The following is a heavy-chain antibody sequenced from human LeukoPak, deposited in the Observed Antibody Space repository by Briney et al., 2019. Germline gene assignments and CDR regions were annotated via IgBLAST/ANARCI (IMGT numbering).Heavy chain of an antibody. V-gene: IGHV3-74*03. CDR1: GFTFRSFW. CDR2: INLDGSKT. D-gene: IGHD6-13*01. J-gene: IGHJ4*02. Sequence: GGSLRLSCATSGFTFRSFWMHWVRQGPGKGLEWVSHINLDGSKTTYADSVKGRFTISRDNAKNTVFLQMRSLRADDTGFYYCVRVYNAAQSSSWRWGQGTLVAVSS. CDR3: VRVYNAAQSSSWR.